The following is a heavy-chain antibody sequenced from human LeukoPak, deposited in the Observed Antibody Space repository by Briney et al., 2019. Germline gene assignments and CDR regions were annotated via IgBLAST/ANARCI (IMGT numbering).Heavy chain of an antibody. Sequence: SETLSLTCAVYGGSFSGYYWSWIRQPPGKGLEWIGEINHSGSTNYNPSLKSRVTISVDTSKNQFSLKLSSVIATDTAVYYCARGPVVITIWGQGTLVTVSS. D-gene: IGHD3-22*01. CDR1: GGSFSGYY. CDR3: ARGPVVITI. CDR2: INHSGST. J-gene: IGHJ4*02. V-gene: IGHV4-34*01.